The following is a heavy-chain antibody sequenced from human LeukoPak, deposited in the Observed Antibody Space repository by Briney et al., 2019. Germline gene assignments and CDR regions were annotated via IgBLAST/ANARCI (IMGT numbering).Heavy chain of an antibody. Sequence: SETLSLTCSVSGGSIGSGGYSWSWLRQPQGKGLEWIGYLYYSGSTEYNPSLKSRVTISVDTSKNQFSLKLNSVTAADTAVYYCARDQLDGDYFDYWGQGTLVTVSS. CDR1: GGSIGSGGYS. CDR3: ARDQLDGDYFDY. D-gene: IGHD6-6*01. CDR2: LYYSGST. J-gene: IGHJ4*02. V-gene: IGHV4-30-4*07.